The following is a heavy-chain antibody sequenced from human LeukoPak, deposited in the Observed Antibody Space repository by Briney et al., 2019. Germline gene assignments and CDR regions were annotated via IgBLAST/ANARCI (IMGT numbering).Heavy chain of an antibody. CDR1: GYTFTGYY. CDR3: ARGTDYYGSGYYYYYMDV. CDR2: INPNSGGT. D-gene: IGHD3-10*01. J-gene: IGHJ6*03. Sequence: ASVKVSCKASGYTFTGYYMHWVRQAPGQGLEWMGWINPNSGGTNYAQKFQGRVTMTRDMSISTAYMELSRLRSDDTAVYYCARGTDYYGSGYYYYYMDVWGKGTTVTISS. V-gene: IGHV1-2*02.